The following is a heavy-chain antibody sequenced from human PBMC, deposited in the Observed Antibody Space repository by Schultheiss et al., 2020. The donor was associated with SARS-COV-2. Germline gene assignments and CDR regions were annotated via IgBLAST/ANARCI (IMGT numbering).Heavy chain of an antibody. CDR2: IFETGGT. CDR1: VDYFSIYY. Sequence: SETLSLTCTVSVDYFSIYYWSWIRQPPGKGLEYIGYIFETGGTNYNPSLKSRATISIDMSKNQFSLKLKSVTAADTAVYFCARSPLGYFDSWGQGTLVTVSS. CDR3: ARSPLGYFDS. J-gene: IGHJ4*02. D-gene: IGHD3-3*01. V-gene: IGHV4-59*01.